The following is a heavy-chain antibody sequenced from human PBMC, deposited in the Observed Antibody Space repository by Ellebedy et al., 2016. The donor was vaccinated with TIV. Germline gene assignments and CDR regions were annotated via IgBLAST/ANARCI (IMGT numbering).Heavy chain of an antibody. CDR3: ARDLSGVFRGSYYFDY. J-gene: IGHJ4*02. Sequence: AASVKVSCKASGYSFNNNYIHWVRQAPGQGLEWMGIINPTDGDTIYAQRFEGRVAMTRDTSTTSVYLELSSLTSEDTAVFYCARDLSGVFRGSYYFDYWGQGSLVTVSS. CDR1: GYSFNNNY. CDR2: INPTDGDT. V-gene: IGHV1-46*02. D-gene: IGHD1-26*01.